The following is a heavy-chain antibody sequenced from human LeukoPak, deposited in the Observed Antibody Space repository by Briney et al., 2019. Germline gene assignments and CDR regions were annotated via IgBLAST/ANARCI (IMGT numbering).Heavy chain of an antibody. V-gene: IGHV4-59*01. CDR1: GGSISGYY. CDR2: IYYSGST. CDR3: ACASPDHYDTSGPNVDY. Sequence: SETLSLTCTVCGGSISGYYWTWIRQPPGKGLEWIGYIYYSGSTNYNPSLKSRVTISVDTSKNQFSLKLSSVTAADTAVYYGACASPDHYDTSGPNVDYWGQGTLVTVSS. J-gene: IGHJ4*02. D-gene: IGHD3-22*01.